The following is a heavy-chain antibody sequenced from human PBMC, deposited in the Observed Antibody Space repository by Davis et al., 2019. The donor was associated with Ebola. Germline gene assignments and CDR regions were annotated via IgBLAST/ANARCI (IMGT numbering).Heavy chain of an antibody. CDR1: GGSISGYY. J-gene: IGHJ4*02. CDR3: AREFGHYYDSTGYGYFDY. Sequence: PSETLSLTCTVSGGSISGYYWSWTRQPPGKGLEWIAYIYYSGFTNYNPSLKSRVTISVDTSKNQFSLKLTSVTDADTAVYYCAREFGHYYDSTGYGYFDYWSQGTLVTVSS. CDR2: IYYSGFT. D-gene: IGHD3-22*01. V-gene: IGHV4-59*01.